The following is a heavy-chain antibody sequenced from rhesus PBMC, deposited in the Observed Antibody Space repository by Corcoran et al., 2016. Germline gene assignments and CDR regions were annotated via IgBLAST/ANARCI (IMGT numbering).Heavy chain of an antibody. CDR1: GYSFTSSW. V-gene: IGHV5S1*01. J-gene: IGHJ2*01. CDR2: LYPGDSDT. Sequence: EVQLVQSGAEVKRPGESLRISCKTSGYSFTSSWISWVCTMPGKGLEWMGSLYPGDSDTRYSPSFQGQVTSSADKSISTTYLQWSSLKASDTATYYCAKSVYNIWTGYYTDWYFDLWGPGTPITISS. CDR3: AKSVYNIWTGYYTDWYFDL. D-gene: IGHD3-3*01.